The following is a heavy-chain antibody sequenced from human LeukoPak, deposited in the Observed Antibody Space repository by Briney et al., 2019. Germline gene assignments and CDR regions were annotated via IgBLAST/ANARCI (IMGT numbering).Heavy chain of an antibody. V-gene: IGHV3-7*03. CDR2: INHNGNVN. J-gene: IGHJ6*02. Sequence: GGSLRLYCAASGFTFSSYWMNWARQTPGKGLEWVASINHNGNVNYYVDSVKGRFTISRDNAKNSLYLQMSNLRAEDTAVYFCARGGGLDVWGQGATVTVSS. CDR1: GFTFSSYW. D-gene: IGHD3-16*01. CDR3: ARGGGLDV.